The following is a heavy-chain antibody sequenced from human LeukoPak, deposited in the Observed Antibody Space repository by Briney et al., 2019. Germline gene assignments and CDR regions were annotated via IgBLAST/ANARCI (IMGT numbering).Heavy chain of an antibody. Sequence: GGSLRLSCAASGFTFSSYAMSWVRQAPGKGLEWVSAISGSGGSTYYADSVKGRFTISRDNAKNSLYLQMNSLRAEDTAVYYCARDLWFGELLRWGQGTLVTVSS. D-gene: IGHD3-10*01. CDR3: ARDLWFGELLR. V-gene: IGHV3-23*01. CDR2: ISGSGGST. J-gene: IGHJ4*02. CDR1: GFTFSSYA.